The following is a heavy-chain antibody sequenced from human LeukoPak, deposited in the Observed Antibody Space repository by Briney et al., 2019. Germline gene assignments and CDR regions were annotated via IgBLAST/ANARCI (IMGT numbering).Heavy chain of an antibody. J-gene: IGHJ4*02. D-gene: IGHD1-26*01. V-gene: IGHV3-7*05. Sequence: GGSLRLPCAASGFTFSDYWMNWVRQAPGKGLEWVASIKQDGSEKYYVDSVKGRFTISRDNAKNSLYLQMNSLRAEDTAVYYCARDGTSIVGSLDYWGQGTLVTVSS. CDR2: IKQDGSEK. CDR3: ARDGTSIVGSLDY. CDR1: GFTFSDYW.